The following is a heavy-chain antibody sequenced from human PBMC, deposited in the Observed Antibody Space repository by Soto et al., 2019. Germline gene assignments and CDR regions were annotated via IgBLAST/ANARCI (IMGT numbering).Heavy chain of an antibody. CDR1: GYSFTSYW. CDR3: ARIGGSYDILTPSDY. Sequence: GESLKISCKGSGYSFTSYWISWVRQMPGKGLEWMGRIDPSDSYTNYSPSFQGHVTISADKSISTAYLQWSSLKASDTAMYYCARIGGSYDILTPSDYWGQGTLVTVSS. CDR2: IDPSDSYT. D-gene: IGHD3-9*01. J-gene: IGHJ4*02. V-gene: IGHV5-10-1*01.